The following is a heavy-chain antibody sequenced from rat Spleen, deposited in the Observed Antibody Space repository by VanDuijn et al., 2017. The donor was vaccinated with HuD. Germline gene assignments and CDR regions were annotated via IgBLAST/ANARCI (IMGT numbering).Heavy chain of an antibody. D-gene: IGHD1-2*01. CDR2: ISSDGGRN. CDR3: TTRPYYSSLNWFPY. V-gene: IGHV5-20*01. CDR1: GFTFSRYD. J-gene: IGHJ3*01. Sequence: EVQLVESGGGLVQPGRSMKLSCAASGFTFSRYDMAWVRQAPKKGLEWVAFISSDGGRNFYRDSVKGRFTISRDNAKSTLYLQMDSLRSEDTATYYCTTRPYYSSLNWFPYWGQGTLVTVSS.